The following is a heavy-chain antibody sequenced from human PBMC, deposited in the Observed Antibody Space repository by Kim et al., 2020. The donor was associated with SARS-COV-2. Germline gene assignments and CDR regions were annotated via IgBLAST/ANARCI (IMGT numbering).Heavy chain of an antibody. V-gene: IGHV4-59*01. D-gene: IGHD6-6*01. CDR1: GGSISSYY. J-gene: IGHJ3*02. CDR3: ARAGTEQLDFSAFDI. CDR2: IYYSGST. Sequence: SETLSLTCTVSGGSISSYYWSWIRQPPGKGLEWIGYIYYSGSTNYNPSLKSRVTISVDTSKNQFSLKLSSVTAADTAVYYCARAGTEQLDFSAFDIWGQGTMVTVSS.